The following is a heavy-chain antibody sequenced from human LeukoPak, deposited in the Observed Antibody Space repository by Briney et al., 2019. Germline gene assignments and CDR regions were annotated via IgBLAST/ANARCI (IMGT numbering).Heavy chain of an antibody. CDR1: GDSISNSAYY. D-gene: IGHD3-10*01. CDR3: ARKTPGTSVDV. Sequence: SETLSLTCTVSGDSISNSAYYWAWIRQPPGKGLEWIGTITNTGNTYSNPSLKSRVTISIDTSKTQIFLKLTSVTAADTAVFYCARKTPGTSVDVWGQGTPVTVSS. J-gene: IGHJ6*02. V-gene: IGHV4-39*01. CDR2: ITNTGNT.